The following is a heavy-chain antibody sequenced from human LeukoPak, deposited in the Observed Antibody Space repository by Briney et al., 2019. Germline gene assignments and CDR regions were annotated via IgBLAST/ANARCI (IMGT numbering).Heavy chain of an antibody. CDR2: INHSGST. CDR1: GGSFGGYY. J-gene: IGHJ4*02. V-gene: IGHV4-34*01. Sequence: SETLSLTCAVYGGSFGGYYWSWIRQPPGKGLEWIGEINHSGSTNYNPSLKSRVTISVDTSKKQFSLKLSSVTAADTAVYCCVTYYFDSSGPKKNYWGQGTLVTVSS. CDR3: VTYYFDSSGPKKNY. D-gene: IGHD3-22*01.